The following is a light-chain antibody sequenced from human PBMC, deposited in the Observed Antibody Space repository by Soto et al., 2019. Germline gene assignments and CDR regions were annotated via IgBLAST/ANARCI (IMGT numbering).Light chain of an antibody. CDR1: SSDVGGYNY. V-gene: IGLV2-8*01. Sequence: QSVLTQPPSASGSPGQSVTISCTGSSSDVGGYNYVSWYQQHPGKAPKILIYEVNKRASGVPDRFFGSKSGNTASLTVSGLQPEDEAEYHCSSYAGTYYGFGTGTKVTVL. CDR2: EVN. J-gene: IGLJ1*01. CDR3: SSYAGTYYG.